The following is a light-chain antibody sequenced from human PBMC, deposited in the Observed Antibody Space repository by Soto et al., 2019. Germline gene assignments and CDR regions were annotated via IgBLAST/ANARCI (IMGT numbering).Light chain of an antibody. V-gene: IGKV1-27*01. CDR1: QTNSSW. CDR3: QRFNSDTPT. Sequence: DIQMTQSPSTLSGSVGDRVTITCRASQTNSSWLAWYQQKPVKAPKLLIYAASTLQSGVPSRFSGSGSGTDFTLTISSLQPEDVATYYCQRFNSDTPTSGQGTKVDI. J-gene: IGKJ1*01. CDR2: AAS.